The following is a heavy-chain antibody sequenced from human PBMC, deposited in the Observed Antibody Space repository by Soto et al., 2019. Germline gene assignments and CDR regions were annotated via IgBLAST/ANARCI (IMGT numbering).Heavy chain of an antibody. CDR1: GFSFDDYT. J-gene: IGHJ3*02. CDR3: AKGRGTIVVTDAYDI. D-gene: IGHD3-22*01. CDR2: LSWNSGFS. Sequence: PXGCLRLSCGGSGFSFDDYTMHWVRQAPGKGPEWVASLSWNSGFSGYADSVKGRFTISRDNAQSSVHLQMNNLRTEDTALYYCAKGRGTIVVTDAYDIWGQGTMVTVS. V-gene: IGHV3-9*01.